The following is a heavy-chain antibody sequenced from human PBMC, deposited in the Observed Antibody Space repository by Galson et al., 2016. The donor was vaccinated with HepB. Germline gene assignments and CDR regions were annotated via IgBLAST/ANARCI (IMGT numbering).Heavy chain of an antibody. CDR2: MSYDGYSI. CDR3: AREGYTSGWAGAFDN. V-gene: IGHV3-30-3*01. J-gene: IGHJ4*02. D-gene: IGHD6-19*01. Sequence: SLRLSCAASGFTLSSYAMHWVRQAPGKGLDWVALMSYDGYSIQYGDSVRGRFTISRDDSKNTLYLEMNSLRVEDTAVYFCAREGYTSGWAGAFDNWGLGTLVTVSS. CDR1: GFTLSSYA.